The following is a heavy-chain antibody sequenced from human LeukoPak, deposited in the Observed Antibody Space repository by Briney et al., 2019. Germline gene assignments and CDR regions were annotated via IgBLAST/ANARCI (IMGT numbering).Heavy chain of an antibody. CDR3: ARRKITGHALDI. CDR2: IYGGGST. Sequence: GGSLRLSCAATGLSVSSNFMSWVRQAPGKGLEWVSVIYGGGSTYYADSVKGRFTISRDTPKNILYLQMNSLRVEDTAVYYCARRKITGHALDIWGQGTMVTVSS. V-gene: IGHV3-53*01. J-gene: IGHJ3*02. CDR1: GLSVSSNF. D-gene: IGHD2-8*02.